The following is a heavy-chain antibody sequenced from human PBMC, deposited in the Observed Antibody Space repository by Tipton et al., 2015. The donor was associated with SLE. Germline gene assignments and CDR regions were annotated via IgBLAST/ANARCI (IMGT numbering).Heavy chain of an antibody. CDR2: ISSSSSYI. V-gene: IGHV3-21*01. Sequence: GSLRLSCAASGFTFSSYAMNWVRQAPGKGLEWVSSISSSSSYIYYADSMKGRFTISRDNAKNSLYLQMNSLRAEDTAVYYCARTSLAVAEDYWGQGTLVTVSS. D-gene: IGHD6-19*01. CDR3: ARTSLAVAEDY. CDR1: GFTFSSYA. J-gene: IGHJ4*02.